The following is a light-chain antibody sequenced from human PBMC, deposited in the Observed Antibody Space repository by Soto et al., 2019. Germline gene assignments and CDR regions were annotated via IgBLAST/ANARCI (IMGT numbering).Light chain of an antibody. CDR2: DVS. CDR1: STDVGASNN. Sequence: QSALTQPRSVSASHGQTVTISCTGTSTDVGASNNVSWYQQLPGRAPKLMIYDVSERPSGVPDRFSGSKSGNTASLTISGLQADDEADYYCCSYAVTFYVFGTGTKVTVL. CDR3: CSYAVTFYV. J-gene: IGLJ1*01. V-gene: IGLV2-11*01.